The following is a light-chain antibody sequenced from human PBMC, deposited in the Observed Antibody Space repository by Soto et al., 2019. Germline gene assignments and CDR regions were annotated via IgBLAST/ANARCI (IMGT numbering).Light chain of an antibody. Sequence: DIVMTQSPDSLAVSLGERATINCKSSQSVLSSSNNRNYLTWYQQKPGQPPKLLFYGASTRESGVPDRFTGSGSGTDFTLTISSLQAEDVAVYYCQQSYSAPLTFGQGTKLEIK. V-gene: IGKV4-1*01. CDR2: GAS. J-gene: IGKJ2*01. CDR3: QQSYSAPLT. CDR1: QSVLSSSNNRNY.